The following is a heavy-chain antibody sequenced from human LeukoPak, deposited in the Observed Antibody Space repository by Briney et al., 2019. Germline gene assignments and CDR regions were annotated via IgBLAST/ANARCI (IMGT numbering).Heavy chain of an antibody. CDR2: IYYSGST. CDR3: ARVSPPGIAAAGVDY. D-gene: IGHD6-13*01. V-gene: IGHV4-39*01. Sequence: SETLSLTCTVSGGSISSSSSYWGWIRQPPGKGLEWIGSIYYSGSTYYNPSLKSRVTISVDTSKNQFSLKLSSVTAADTAVYYCARVSPPGIAAAGVDYWGQGTLVTVSS. J-gene: IGHJ4*02. CDR1: GGSISSSSSY.